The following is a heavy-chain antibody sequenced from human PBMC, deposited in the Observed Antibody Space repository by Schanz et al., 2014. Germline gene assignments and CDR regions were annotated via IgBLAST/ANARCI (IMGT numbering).Heavy chain of an antibody. CDR2: LWHDGNTK. CDR3: ARSGGSVFDY. J-gene: IGHJ4*02. CDR1: GFGFSSYS. Sequence: VQLVESGGGLIQPGGSLRLSCAASGFGFSSYSMNWVRQIPGKGLEWVPILWHDGNTKYYTDSVKGRFAISRDNSKIAVHRLRNNLRAEDSGVCYCARSGGSVFDYWAQGTLVIVSS. V-gene: IGHV3-33*08. D-gene: IGHD2-15*01.